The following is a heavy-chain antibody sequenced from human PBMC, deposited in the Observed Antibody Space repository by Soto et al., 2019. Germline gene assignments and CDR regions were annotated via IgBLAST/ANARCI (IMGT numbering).Heavy chain of an antibody. CDR3: ARDPGDSSGYYYAPNYFDY. CDR2: IWYDGSNK. Sequence: GGSLRLCCAASGFTFSSYGMHWVRQAPGKGLEWVAVIWYDGSNKYYADSVKGRFTISRDDSKNTLYLQMNSLRAEDTAVYYCARDPGDSSGYYYAPNYFDYWGQGTLVTVSS. J-gene: IGHJ4*02. CDR1: GFTFSSYG. V-gene: IGHV3-33*01. D-gene: IGHD3-22*01.